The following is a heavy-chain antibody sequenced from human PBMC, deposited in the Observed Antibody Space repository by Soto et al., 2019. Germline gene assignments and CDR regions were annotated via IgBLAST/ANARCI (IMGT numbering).Heavy chain of an antibody. CDR2: IGTAGDT. CDR1: GFTFSSYD. J-gene: IGHJ5*02. V-gene: IGHV3-13*01. Sequence: GGSLRLSCAASGFTFSSYDMHWVRHATGKGLEWVSAIGTAGDTYYPGSVKGRFTISRENAKNSLYLQMNSLRAGDTAVYYCARGAGYCSSTSCLFYWFDPWGQGTLVTVSS. D-gene: IGHD2-2*01. CDR3: ARGAGYCSSTSCLFYWFDP.